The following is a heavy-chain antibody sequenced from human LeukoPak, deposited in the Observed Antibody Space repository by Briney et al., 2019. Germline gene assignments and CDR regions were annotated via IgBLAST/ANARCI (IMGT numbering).Heavy chain of an antibody. D-gene: IGHD5-12*01. Sequence: SETLSLTCTVSGGSISRYYWSWIRQPPGKGLEWIGYIYYSGSTNYNPSLKSRVTISVDTSKNQFSLKLSSVTAADTAVYYCARPHYSGFDSQIDFWGQGTLVTVSS. V-gene: IGHV4-59*01. CDR3: ARPHYSGFDSQIDF. J-gene: IGHJ4*02. CDR2: IYYSGST. CDR1: GGSISRYY.